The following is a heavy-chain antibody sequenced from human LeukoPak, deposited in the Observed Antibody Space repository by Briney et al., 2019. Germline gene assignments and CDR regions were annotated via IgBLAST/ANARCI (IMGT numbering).Heavy chain of an antibody. CDR2: ISSSSSYI. CDR3: ARVFGSIAAAALAHDY. J-gene: IGHJ4*02. D-gene: IGHD6-13*01. V-gene: IGHV3-21*01. Sequence: GGSLRLSCAASGFTFTNYCMIWVRQAPGKGLEWVSSISSSSSYIYYADSVKGRFTISRDNAKNSLYLQMNSLRAEDTAVYYCARVFGSIAAAALAHDYWGQGTLVTVSS. CDR1: GFTFTNYC.